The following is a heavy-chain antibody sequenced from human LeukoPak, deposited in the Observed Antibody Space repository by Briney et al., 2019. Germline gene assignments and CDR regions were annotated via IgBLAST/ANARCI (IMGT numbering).Heavy chain of an antibody. J-gene: IGHJ4*02. CDR1: GFTFSSYA. Sequence: GGSLRLSCAASGFTFSSYAMSWVRPAPGKGLEWVSAISGSGGSTYYADSVKGRFTISRDNSKNTLYLQMNSLRAEDTAVYYCAKDISVVTPNYYFDYWGQGTLVTVSS. V-gene: IGHV3-23*01. D-gene: IGHD2-15*01. CDR2: ISGSGGST. CDR3: AKDISVVTPNYYFDY.